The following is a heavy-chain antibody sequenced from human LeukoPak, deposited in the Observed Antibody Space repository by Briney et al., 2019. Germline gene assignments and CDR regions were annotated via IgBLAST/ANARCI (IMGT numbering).Heavy chain of an antibody. CDR3: AREEQHDSSGYYDGAVDY. V-gene: IGHV1-2*02. J-gene: IGHJ4*02. CDR1: GYTFTCYY. Sequence: ASVKVSCKASGYTFTCYYMHWVRQAPGQGLEWMGWINPNSGGTSYAQKFQGRVTMTRDTSISTAYMELSRLRSDDTAVYYCAREEQHDSSGYYDGAVDYWGQGILVTVSS. CDR2: INPNSGGT. D-gene: IGHD3-22*01.